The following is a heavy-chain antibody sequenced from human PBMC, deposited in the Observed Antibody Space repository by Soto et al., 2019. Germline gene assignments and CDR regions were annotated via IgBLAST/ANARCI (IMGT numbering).Heavy chain of an antibody. Sequence: ASVKISCKASGYTFTSYGISWVRQAPGQGLEWMGWISAYNGNTNYAQKLQGRVTMTTDTSTSTAYMELRSLRSDDTAVYYCARDSSYGDYSYYYYGMEVWGKGTKVTVSS. D-gene: IGHD4-17*01. V-gene: IGHV1-18*04. CDR2: ISAYNGNT. CDR1: GYTFTSYG. CDR3: ARDSSYGDYSYYYYGMEV. J-gene: IGHJ6*04.